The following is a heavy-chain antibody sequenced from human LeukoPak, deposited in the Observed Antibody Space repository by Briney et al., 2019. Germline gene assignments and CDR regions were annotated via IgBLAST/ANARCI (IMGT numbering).Heavy chain of an antibody. D-gene: IGHD2-15*01. CDR1: GFTFSNAW. Sequence: GGSLRLSCAASGFTFSNAWMSWVRQAPGKGLEWVAVISYDGSNKYYADSVKGRFTISRDNSKNTLYLQMNSLRAEDTAVYYCALLPPDAFDIWGQGIMVTVSS. J-gene: IGHJ3*02. V-gene: IGHV3-30*03. CDR3: ALLPPDAFDI. CDR2: ISYDGSNK.